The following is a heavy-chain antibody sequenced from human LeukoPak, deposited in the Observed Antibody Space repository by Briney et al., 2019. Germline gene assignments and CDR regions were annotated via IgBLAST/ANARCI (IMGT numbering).Heavy chain of an antibody. CDR2: IIPMFGIA. Sequence: SVKVSCTASGGTFSSNAITWVRQAPGQGLEWMGRIIPMFGIANYAQKFQGRVTTTADKSTSTAYMELSSLTFEDTAVYYCARDSNGGNSDPFDYWGQGTLVTVSS. J-gene: IGHJ4*02. D-gene: IGHD4-23*01. CDR1: GGTFSSNA. V-gene: IGHV1-69*04. CDR3: ARDSNGGNSDPFDY.